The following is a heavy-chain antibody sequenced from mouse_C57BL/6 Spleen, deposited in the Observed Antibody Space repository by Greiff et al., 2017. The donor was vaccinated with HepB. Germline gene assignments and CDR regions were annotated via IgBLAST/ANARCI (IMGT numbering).Heavy chain of an antibody. CDR1: GFTFSSYA. CDR2: ISSGGDYI. CDR3: TRAYYGKGNFDY. J-gene: IGHJ2*01. Sequence: EVQRVESGEGLVKPGGSLKLSCAASGFTFSSYAMSWVRQTPEKRLEWVAYISSGGDYIYYADTVKGRFTISRDNARNTLYLQMSSLKSEDTAMYYCTRAYYGKGNFDYWGQGTTLTVSS. V-gene: IGHV5-9-1*02. D-gene: IGHD2-10*01.